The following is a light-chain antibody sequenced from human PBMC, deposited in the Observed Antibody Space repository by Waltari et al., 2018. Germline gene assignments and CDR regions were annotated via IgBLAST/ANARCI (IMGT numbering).Light chain of an antibody. J-gene: IGLJ7*01. CDR1: SGHSNYA. CDR3: QTWITGVHAL. V-gene: IGLV4-69*01. CDR2: LNSDGSH. Sequence: QPVLTQSPSASASLGASVKLTCTLSSGHSNYAIAWHQQRQGKAPQFLMRLNSDGSHTKGDGSPDRFSGSSSGAERHLSISNLQSEDEADYYCQTWITGVHALFGGGTRLTVL.